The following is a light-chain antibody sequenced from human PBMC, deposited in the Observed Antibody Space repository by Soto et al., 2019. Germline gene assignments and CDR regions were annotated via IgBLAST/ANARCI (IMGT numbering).Light chain of an antibody. J-gene: IGLJ2*01. CDR3: AAWEDRLNGVV. Sequence: QAVVTQPPSASGTPGQRVTLSCSGSSSNIGTNTVNWYQQLPGTAPKLVIYANNQRPSGVPDRFSGSKSGTSASLAISGLQSEDEADYYCAAWEDRLNGVVFGGGTQLTVL. CDR1: SSNIGTNT. V-gene: IGLV1-44*01. CDR2: ANN.